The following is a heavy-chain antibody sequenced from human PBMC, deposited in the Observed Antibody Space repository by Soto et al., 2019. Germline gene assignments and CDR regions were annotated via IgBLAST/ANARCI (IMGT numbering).Heavy chain of an antibody. V-gene: IGHV4-34*01. Sequence: SETLSLTCAVYGGSFSGYYWSWIRQPPGKGLEWIGEINHSGSTNYNPSLKSRVTISVDTSKNQFSLKLSSVTAADTAVYYCASRPCTNGVCYLFDYWGQGTLVNVSS. J-gene: IGHJ4*02. CDR3: ASRPCTNGVCYLFDY. CDR2: INHSGST. CDR1: GGSFSGYY. D-gene: IGHD2-8*01.